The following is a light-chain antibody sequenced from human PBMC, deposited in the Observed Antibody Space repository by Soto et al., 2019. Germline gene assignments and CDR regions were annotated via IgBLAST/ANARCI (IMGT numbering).Light chain of an antibody. CDR3: QSYDNSLSGSL. J-gene: IGLJ1*01. CDR1: SSNIGDNS. Sequence: QSVLTQPPSMSAAPGQMVAISCSGTSSNIGDNSVSWYQHFPGTAPKLLIYGDNNRPSGVPDRFSGSKSGTSASLAITGLQAEDEADYYCQSYDNSLSGSLFGTGTKVTVL. V-gene: IGLV1-40*01. CDR2: GDN.